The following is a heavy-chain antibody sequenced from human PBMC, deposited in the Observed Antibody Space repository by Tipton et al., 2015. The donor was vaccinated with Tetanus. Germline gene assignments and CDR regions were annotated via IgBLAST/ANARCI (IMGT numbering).Heavy chain of an antibody. CDR3: ARVRRGATTDLDY. Sequence: TLSLTCTVSGGSISSYYWSWIRQPPGKGLEWIGYIYYSGSTNYNPSLKSRVTISVDTSKNQFSLKLTSVTVADTAVYYCARVRRGATTDLDYWGQGTLVTVSS. D-gene: IGHD5-12*01. CDR2: IYYSGST. CDR1: GGSISSYY. V-gene: IGHV4-59*12. J-gene: IGHJ4*02.